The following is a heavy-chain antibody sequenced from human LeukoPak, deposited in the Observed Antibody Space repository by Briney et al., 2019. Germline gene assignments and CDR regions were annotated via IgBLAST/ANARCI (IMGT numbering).Heavy chain of an antibody. V-gene: IGHV3-66*01. Sequence: RSGGSLRLSCAASGFTVSSNYMSWVRQAPGKGLEWVSVIYSGGSTYYADSVKGRFTISRDNSKNTVYLQMNSLRAEDTAVYYCARDPNSSGLFQHWGQGTLVIVSS. J-gene: IGHJ1*01. CDR3: ARDPNSSGLFQH. D-gene: IGHD6-19*01. CDR2: IYSGGST. CDR1: GFTVSSNY.